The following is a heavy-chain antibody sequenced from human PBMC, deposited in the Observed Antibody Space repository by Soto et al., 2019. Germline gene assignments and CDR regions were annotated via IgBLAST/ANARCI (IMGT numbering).Heavy chain of an antibody. V-gene: IGHV4-4*09. J-gene: IGHJ6*03. CDR3: ARTLDYGHMDV. CDR2: IYNSGST. CDR1: GGSISSYY. Sequence: SETLSLTCTVSGGSISSYYWSWIRQPPGKGLEWIGYIYNSGSTNYNPSLKSRLTISVDTSKNQFSLKLSSVTAADTAVYYCARTLDYGHMDVWGKGTTVTVSS. D-gene: IGHD3-16*01.